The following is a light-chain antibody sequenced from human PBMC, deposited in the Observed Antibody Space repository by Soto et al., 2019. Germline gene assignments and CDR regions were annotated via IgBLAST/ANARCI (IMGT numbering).Light chain of an antibody. Sequence: IVLTQSPATLYLSPGERATLSSRARQTVSTYLSWHQHKPGQAPRLLIYGASNRATGIPARFSGSGSGTDFTLTISSLEPEDSAVYYCQQRYNWLTFGGGTKVDIK. V-gene: IGKV3-11*01. CDR1: QTVSTY. CDR2: GAS. J-gene: IGKJ4*01. CDR3: QQRYNWLT.